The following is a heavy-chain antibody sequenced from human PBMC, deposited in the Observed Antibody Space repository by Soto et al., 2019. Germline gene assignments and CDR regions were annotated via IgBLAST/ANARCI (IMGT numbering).Heavy chain of an antibody. CDR2: IYPGDPDT. Sequence: GESLKISCKGSGYSFTSYWIGWLRHIPGKGLDGRGIIYPGDPDTKYTPSSQGKVTISADKSISPAYLQWRSLKASDTAMYYCARRRITRSIMIFGVAVSTWSAPWGHGTLV. J-gene: IGHJ5*02. D-gene: IGHD3-3*01. CDR3: ARRRITRSIMIFGVAVSTWSAP. V-gene: IGHV5-51*01. CDR1: GYSFTSYW.